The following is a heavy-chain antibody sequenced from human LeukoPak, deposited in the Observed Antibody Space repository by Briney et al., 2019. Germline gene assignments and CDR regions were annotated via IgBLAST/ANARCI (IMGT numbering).Heavy chain of an antibody. V-gene: IGHV4-59*01. CDR2: IYYSGNT. Sequence: SETLSLTCTVSSGSISSYYWSWIRQPPGKGLEWIGYIYYSGNTNYNPSLKSGVTISLDTSKNQFSLNLSSVTAADTALYYCARAPGGNPTTHYFDYWGQGTLVTVSS. CDR1: SGSISSYY. CDR3: ARAPGGNPTTHYFDY. J-gene: IGHJ4*02. D-gene: IGHD1-14*01.